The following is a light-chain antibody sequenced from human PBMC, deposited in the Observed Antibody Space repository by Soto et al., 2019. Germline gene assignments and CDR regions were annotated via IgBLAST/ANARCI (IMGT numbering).Light chain of an antibody. CDR3: MQDYNYPRT. CDR2: AAS. CDR1: QGIRND. J-gene: IGKJ1*01. Sequence: ALQMTQSPSSLSASVGDRVTITCRASQGIRNDLGWYQQKPGNAPKVLIYAASTLQSGVPSRFSGSGSGTDFTLTITSLQPEDFATYYCMQDYNYPRTFGQGTKVEIK. V-gene: IGKV1-6*01.